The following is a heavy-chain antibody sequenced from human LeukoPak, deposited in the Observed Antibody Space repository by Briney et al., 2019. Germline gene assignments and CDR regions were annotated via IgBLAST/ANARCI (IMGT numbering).Heavy chain of an antibody. Sequence: SETLSLTCTVSGGSISSGSYYWGWIRQPPGKGLEWIGSIYYSGSTYYNPSLKSRVTISVDTSKNQFSLKLSSVTAADTAVYYCARHAEGDFDYWGQGTLVTVSS. CDR1: GGSISSGSYY. CDR2: IYYSGST. J-gene: IGHJ4*02. V-gene: IGHV4-39*01. CDR3: ARHAEGDFDY.